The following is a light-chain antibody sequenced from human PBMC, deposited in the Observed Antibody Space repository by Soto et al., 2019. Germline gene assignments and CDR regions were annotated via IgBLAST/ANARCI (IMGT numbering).Light chain of an antibody. Sequence: ELVMTQSPATLSLSPGERATLSCRASQSVNSNLAWYQQRPGQAPRLLIYVASTRAPGIPARFSGSGSGTEFTLTISSLQSEDFAVYYCQQYNNWPPTTFGQGTRLEIK. V-gene: IGKV3-15*01. CDR3: QQYNNWPPTT. J-gene: IGKJ5*01. CDR1: QSVNSN. CDR2: VAS.